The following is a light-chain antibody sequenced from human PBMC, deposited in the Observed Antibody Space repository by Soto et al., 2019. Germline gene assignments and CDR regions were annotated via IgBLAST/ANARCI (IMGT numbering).Light chain of an antibody. CDR2: GVT. J-gene: IGLJ1*01. CDR1: SSDVGGYNY. CDR3: SSYTTSSTYV. Sequence: QSVLTQPASVSGSPGQSITISCTGTSSDVGGYNYVSWYQQHPAKAPKLIIYGVTNRPSGVSNRFSASKSGNTACLAISGLQAEDEADYYCSSYTTSSTYVFGTGTKVTV. V-gene: IGLV2-14*03.